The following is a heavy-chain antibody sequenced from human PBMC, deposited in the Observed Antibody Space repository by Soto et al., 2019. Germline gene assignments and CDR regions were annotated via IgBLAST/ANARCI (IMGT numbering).Heavy chain of an antibody. V-gene: IGHV1-18*01. D-gene: IGHD3-22*01. CDR2: ISAYNGNT. CDR1: GYTFTNDG. J-gene: IGHJ4*02. Sequence: ASVKVSCKASGYTFTNDGISWVRQAPGQGLEWMGWISAYNGNTNYAQKFQGRVTMTRDTSISTAYMELSRLRSDDTAVYYCARDPPTYYDSSGPSDYWGQGTLVTVS. CDR3: ARDPPTYYDSSGPSDY.